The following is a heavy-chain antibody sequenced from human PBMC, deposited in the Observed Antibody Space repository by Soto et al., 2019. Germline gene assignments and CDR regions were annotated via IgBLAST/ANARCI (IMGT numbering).Heavy chain of an antibody. CDR3: ARAYCSSTSCHVNYYYYYGMDV. CDR2: IIPIFGTA. D-gene: IGHD2-2*01. CDR1: GGTFSSYA. V-gene: IGHV1-69*13. J-gene: IGHJ6*02. Sequence: AASVKVSCKASGGTFSSYAISWVRQAPGQGLEWMGGIIPIFGTANYAQKFQGRVTITADESTSTAYMELSSLRSEDTAVYYCARAYCSSTSCHVNYYYYYGMDVWGQGTTVTVSS.